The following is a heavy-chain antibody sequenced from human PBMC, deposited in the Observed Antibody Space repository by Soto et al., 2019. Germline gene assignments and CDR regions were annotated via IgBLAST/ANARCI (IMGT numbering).Heavy chain of an antibody. CDR1: GFTFTSSA. Sequence: SVKVSCKASGFTFTSSAVQWVRQARGQRLERIGWIVVGSGNTNYAQKFQERVTITRDMSTSTAYMELSSLRSEDTAVYYCAAVARITIFGVVLYGMDVWGQGTTVTVSS. D-gene: IGHD3-3*01. CDR2: IVVGSGNT. V-gene: IGHV1-58*01. CDR3: AAVARITIFGVVLYGMDV. J-gene: IGHJ6*02.